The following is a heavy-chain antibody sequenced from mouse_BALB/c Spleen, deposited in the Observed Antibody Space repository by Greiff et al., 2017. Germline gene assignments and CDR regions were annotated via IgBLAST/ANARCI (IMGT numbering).Heavy chain of an antibody. V-gene: IGHV3-6*02. CDR3: ASLTTTATLAY. D-gene: IGHD1-2*01. Sequence: VQLKESGPGLVKPSQSLSLTCSVTGYSITSGYYWNWIRQFPGNKLEWMGYISYDGSNNYNPSLKNRISITRDTSKNQFFLKLNSVTTEDTATYYCASLTTTATLAYWGQGTLVTVSA. CDR2: ISYDGSN. CDR1: GYSITSGYY. J-gene: IGHJ3*01.